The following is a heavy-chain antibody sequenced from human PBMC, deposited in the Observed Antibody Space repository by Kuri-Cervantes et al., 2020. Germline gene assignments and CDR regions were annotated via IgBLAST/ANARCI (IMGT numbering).Heavy chain of an antibody. D-gene: IGHD2-15*01. V-gene: IGHV3-11*01. CDR3: AKGGGGSYYSPLDC. CDR2: ISGNGHTI. J-gene: IGHJ4*02. CDR1: GFTFSDYY. Sequence: GESLKISCAASGFTFSDYYITWIRQAPGKGLEWVSYISGNGHTIYYADSVKGRFTISRDNAKNSLYLQMNSLRAEDTAVYYCAKGGGGSYYSPLDCWGQGTLVTVSS.